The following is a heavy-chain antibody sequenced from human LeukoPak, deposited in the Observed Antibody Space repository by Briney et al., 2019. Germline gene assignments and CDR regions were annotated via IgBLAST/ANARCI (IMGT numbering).Heavy chain of an antibody. CDR2: ISGSGDTT. CDR1: GFTFKNYA. J-gene: IGHJ4*02. D-gene: IGHD3-22*01. CDR3: ANAGSDTMRGY. V-gene: IGHV3-23*01. Sequence: GGSLRLSCVASGFTFKNYAMTWVRQAPGKGLEWVSGISGSGDTTYYVDSGKGRFTISRDNSKNTLYLQMTNPRADDTAVYYCANAGSDTMRGYWGQGTPVTVSS.